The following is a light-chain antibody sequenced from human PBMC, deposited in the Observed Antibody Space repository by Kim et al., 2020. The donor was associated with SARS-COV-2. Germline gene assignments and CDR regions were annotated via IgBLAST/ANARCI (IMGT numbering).Light chain of an antibody. CDR2: DNN. J-gene: IGLJ3*02. CDR1: NSTIGNNY. CDR3: GTWDTNLTAGV. Sequence: TIPRSGSNSTIGNNYVSWYQQLPGTAPKLLIYDNNKRPSGIPDLFSGSKSGTSATLAITGLQTGDEADYHCGTWDTNLTAGVFGGGTQLTVL. V-gene: IGLV1-51*01.